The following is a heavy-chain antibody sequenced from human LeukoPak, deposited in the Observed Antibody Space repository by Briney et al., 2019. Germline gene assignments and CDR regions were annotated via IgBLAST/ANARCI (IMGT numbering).Heavy chain of an antibody. CDR3: ARGPSPPLDYYGMDV. CDR2: ISASGGST. V-gene: IGHV3-23*01. J-gene: IGHJ6*02. CDR1: GFTFNNYA. Sequence: GGSLRLSCAASGFTFNNYAMSWVRQAPGEGLEWVSAISASGGSTYYADSVKGRFTISRDNSKNTLYLQMNSLRAEDTAVYYCARGPSPPLDYYGMDVWGQGTTVTVSS.